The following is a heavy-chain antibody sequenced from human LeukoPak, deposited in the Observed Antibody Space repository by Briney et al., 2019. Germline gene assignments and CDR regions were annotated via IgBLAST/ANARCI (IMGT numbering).Heavy chain of an antibody. V-gene: IGHV3-48*01. CDR3: ARDVYCDYGSDY. Sequence: GGSLRLSCAVSGFTFSSYSMNWVRQAPGKGLEWLSYISSSTRTIYYADSAKGRFTISRDNAKNSLYLQMNSLRAEDTAVYYCARDVYCDYGSDYWGQGTLVTVSS. D-gene: IGHD4-17*01. CDR1: GFTFSSYS. J-gene: IGHJ4*02. CDR2: ISSSTRTI.